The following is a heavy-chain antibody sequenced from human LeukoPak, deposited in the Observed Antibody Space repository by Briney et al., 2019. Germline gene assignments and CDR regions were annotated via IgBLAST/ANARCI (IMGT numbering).Heavy chain of an antibody. Sequence: AETLSLTCTVSGGSISSSSYYWGWIRQPPGKGLEWIGSIYYSGSTYYNPSLKSRVTISVDTSKNQFSLKLSSVTAADTAVYYCARVVGATTVYFDYWGQGTLVTVSS. CDR2: IYYSGST. V-gene: IGHV4-39*07. J-gene: IGHJ4*02. CDR1: GGSISSSSYY. CDR3: ARVVGATTVYFDY. D-gene: IGHD1-26*01.